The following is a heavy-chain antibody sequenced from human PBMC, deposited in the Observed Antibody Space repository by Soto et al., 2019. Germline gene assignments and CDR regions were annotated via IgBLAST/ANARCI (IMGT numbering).Heavy chain of an antibody. CDR2: IYYSGST. J-gene: IGHJ5*01. V-gene: IGHV4-39*01. Sequence: SETLSLTCSVSWGSISRSSYYWGWIRQPPGKGLEWIGSIYYSGSTYYNPSLKSRVAISMDTSKNQFSLKLNSVTAADTAVYFCARRDPRAIDSWGQGTLVTVSS. CDR1: WGSISRSSYY. CDR3: ARRDPRAIDS.